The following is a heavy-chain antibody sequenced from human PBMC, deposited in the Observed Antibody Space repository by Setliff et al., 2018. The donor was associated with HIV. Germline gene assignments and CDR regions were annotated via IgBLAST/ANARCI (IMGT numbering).Heavy chain of an antibody. Sequence: GGSLRLSCAASGFTFSSYTMNWVRQAPGTGLEWVSSISRTSTYIYYADSVKGRFTISRDNAKNSLYLQMNSLRAEDTAVYYCARGGTYDILTGYYHRYFDYWGQGTLVTVSS. CDR2: ISRTSTYI. CDR1: GFTFSSYT. V-gene: IGHV3-21*01. CDR3: ARGGTYDILTGYYHRYFDY. D-gene: IGHD3-9*01. J-gene: IGHJ4*02.